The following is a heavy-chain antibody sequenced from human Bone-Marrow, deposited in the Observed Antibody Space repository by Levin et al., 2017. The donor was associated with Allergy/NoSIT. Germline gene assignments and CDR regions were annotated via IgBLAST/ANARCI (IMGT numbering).Heavy chain of an antibody. CDR3: ARDDSGGGAFDY. V-gene: IGHV3-21*01. D-gene: IGHD6-19*01. CDR1: GFIFSDYN. Sequence: PGGSLRLSCEASGFIFSDYNMNWVRQAPGKGLEWISSMSGSPTYIYYADSVQGRFTISRDNAKNALYLQMDSLRVQDTAVYFCARDDSGGGAFDYWGQGTLVTVSS. CDR2: MSGSPTYI. J-gene: IGHJ4*02.